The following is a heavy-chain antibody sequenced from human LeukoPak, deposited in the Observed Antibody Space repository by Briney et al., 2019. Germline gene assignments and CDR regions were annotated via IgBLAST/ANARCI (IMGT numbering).Heavy chain of an antibody. D-gene: IGHD3-10*01. J-gene: IGHJ6*03. CDR2: IYTSGST. CDR3: ARDRYYYGSGSYPYMDV. V-gene: IGHV4-61*02. CDR1: GGSISSGSYY. Sequence: SETLSLTCTVSGGSISSGSYYWSWIRQPAGKGLEWIGRIYTSGSTNYNPSLKSRVTMSVDTSKNQFSLKLSSVTAVDTAVYYCARDRYYYGSGSYPYMDVWGKGTTVTISS.